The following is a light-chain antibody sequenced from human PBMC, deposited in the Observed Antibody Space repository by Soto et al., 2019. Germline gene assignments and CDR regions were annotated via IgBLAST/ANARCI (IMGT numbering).Light chain of an antibody. V-gene: IGKV1-39*01. CDR1: QSISSY. CDR2: AAS. J-gene: IGKJ4*01. CDR3: QRSFSTPRT. Sequence: DIQMTQSPSSLSPSVGDRVTNTCRASQSISSYLYWYQQKPGNAPKLLIYAASSLQSGVPSRFSDSGSGADFTLTISTLRPEDFATYYCQRSFSTPRTFGGGTKVEIK.